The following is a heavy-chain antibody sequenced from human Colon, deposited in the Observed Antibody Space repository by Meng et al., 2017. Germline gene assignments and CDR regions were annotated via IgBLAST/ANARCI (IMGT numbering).Heavy chain of an antibody. CDR3: AHSQGGCYHY. J-gene: IGHJ4*02. D-gene: IGHD3-22*01. CDR2: IYWDDAK. Sequence: QITLKESVPTLVHPTQTLTLTCTFSGFSLNTRAVGVGWIRQPPGKALEWLALIYWDDAKEYSPSLKSRLTITKDTSKNQVVLTVTNMDPVDTATYYCAHSQGGCYHYWGQGTLVTVSS. CDR1: GFSLNTRAVG. V-gene: IGHV2-5*02.